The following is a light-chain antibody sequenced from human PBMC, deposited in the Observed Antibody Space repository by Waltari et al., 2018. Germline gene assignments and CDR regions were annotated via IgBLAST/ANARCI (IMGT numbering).Light chain of an antibody. V-gene: IGLV2-14*03. CDR3: CSFTSSSTWV. CDR1: TRHHGVYNY. J-gene: IGLJ3*02. CDR2: DVS. Sequence: QSALTQPASVSGSPGQSITISCTGTTRHHGVYNYLSCYQQHPGKAPQLIIFDVSSRPSGVSNRFSGSKSANTASLIISGLQAEDEADYYCCSFTSSSTWVFGGGTKLTVL.